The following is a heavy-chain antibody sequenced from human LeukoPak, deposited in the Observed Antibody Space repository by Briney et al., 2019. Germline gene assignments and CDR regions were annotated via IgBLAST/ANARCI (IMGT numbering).Heavy chain of an antibody. CDR3: ARDPRYFDY. J-gene: IGHJ4*02. CDR2: IGSGSGAI. V-gene: IGHV3-48*01. Sequence: GGSLRLSCAASGFTFSSYSMNWVRQSPVRGLEWISYIGSGSGAIFYAPSLQGRFTIPRDNAKNLLYLQMHSLRVEDTAVYYCARDPRYFDYWGQGTLVTVSS. CDR1: GFTFSSYS.